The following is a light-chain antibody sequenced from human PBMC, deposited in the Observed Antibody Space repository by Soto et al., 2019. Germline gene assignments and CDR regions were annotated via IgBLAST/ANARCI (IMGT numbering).Light chain of an antibody. CDR2: DVS. J-gene: IGLJ2*01. CDR3: SSCTTTSTLVV. CDR1: SNDIGSFNY. V-gene: IGLV2-14*01. Sequence: QSALTQPASVSGSPGQSITISCTGTSNDIGSFNYVSWYQQHPGKAPKLVLYDVSNRPSGISNRFSASKSGNTASLTISGLQAEDEADYYCSSCTTTSTLVVFGGGTKVTVL.